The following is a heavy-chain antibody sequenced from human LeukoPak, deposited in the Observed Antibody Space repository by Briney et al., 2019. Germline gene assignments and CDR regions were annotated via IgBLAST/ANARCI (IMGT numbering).Heavy chain of an antibody. CDR1: GGSISSYY. V-gene: IGHV4-59*12. Sequence: SETLSLTCTVSGGSISSYYWSWIRQPPGKGLEWIGYIYYSGSTYYNPSLKSRVTISVDTSKNQFSLKLSSVTAADTAVYYCARGVLDYYDSSGYLDYWGQGTLVTVSS. D-gene: IGHD3-22*01. CDR2: IYYSGST. J-gene: IGHJ4*02. CDR3: ARGVLDYYDSSGYLDY.